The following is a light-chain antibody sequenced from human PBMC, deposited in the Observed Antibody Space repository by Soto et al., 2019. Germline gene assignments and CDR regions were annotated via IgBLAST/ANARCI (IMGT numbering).Light chain of an antibody. V-gene: IGLV3-1*01. CDR3: QAWDSSVV. Sequence: SYELTQPPSVSVSPGQTASITCSGDKLGDKYAYWYQQKPGQSPVLVIYQDSKRPSGIPERFSSSNSGNTATLTISGTQAMDEADYYCQAWDSSVVFGGGTKLTVL. CDR1: KLGDKY. J-gene: IGLJ2*01. CDR2: QDS.